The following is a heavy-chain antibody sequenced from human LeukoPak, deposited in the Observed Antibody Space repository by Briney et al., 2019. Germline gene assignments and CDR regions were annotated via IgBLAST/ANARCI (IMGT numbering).Heavy chain of an antibody. CDR1: GFSFSNYG. D-gene: IGHD4-23*01. CDR2: IRYDGMNK. Sequence: PGGSLRLSCAASGFSFSNYGMHWVRQAPGKGLEWVTFIRYDGMNKYYADSVKGRFTISRDNSKNTLYLQMNSLRAEDTAVYYCAKDPYYGGNSVGWFDPWGQGTLVTVSS. V-gene: IGHV3-30*02. J-gene: IGHJ5*02. CDR3: AKDPYYGGNSVGWFDP.